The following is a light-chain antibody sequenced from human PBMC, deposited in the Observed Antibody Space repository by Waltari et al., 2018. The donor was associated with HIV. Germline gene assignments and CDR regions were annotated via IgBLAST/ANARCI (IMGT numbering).Light chain of an antibody. V-gene: IGKV4-1*01. CDR3: QQYYSTPFT. CDR1: QSVLYSSNNKNY. Sequence: DIVMTQSPDSLVVSLGERATINCKSSQSVLYSSNNKNYLAWYQQKPGQTPKLLIYWSSTRESGVPDRFSGSCSGTDFTLTISSLQAEDVAVYYCQQYYSTPFTFGGGTKVEIK. CDR2: WSS. J-gene: IGKJ4*01.